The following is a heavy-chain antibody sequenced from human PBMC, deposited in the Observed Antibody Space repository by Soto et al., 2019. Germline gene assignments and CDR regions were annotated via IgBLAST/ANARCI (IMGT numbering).Heavy chain of an antibody. J-gene: IGHJ4*02. D-gene: IGHD3-10*01. Sequence: TVWSLRLSCAFSLFTFSNYAMTLVLQTPVKGLEWVSGISASGSSIYEADSVKGRFTISRDNSKNTLYLQMNNLRAEDTAIYYCAKGTMVRGVYPLEYWGQGTLVTVSS. V-gene: IGHV3-23*01. CDR1: LFTFSNYA. CDR2: ISASGSSI. CDR3: AKGTMVRGVYPLEY.